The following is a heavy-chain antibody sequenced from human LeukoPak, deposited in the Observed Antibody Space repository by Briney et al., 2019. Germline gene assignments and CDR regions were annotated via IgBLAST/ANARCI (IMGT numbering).Heavy chain of an antibody. CDR1: GYSFTSYW. CDR3: ARRTPEYTNRWYFDL. D-gene: IGHD6-6*01. Sequence: GESLKISCQGSGYSFTSYWIGWVRQMPGKGLEWMGIIYPGDSDTRYSPPFQGQVTISADKSINTAFVQWSSLKASDTAIYYCARRTPEYTNRWYFDLWGRGTLVTVSS. CDR2: IYPGDSDT. J-gene: IGHJ2*01. V-gene: IGHV5-51*01.